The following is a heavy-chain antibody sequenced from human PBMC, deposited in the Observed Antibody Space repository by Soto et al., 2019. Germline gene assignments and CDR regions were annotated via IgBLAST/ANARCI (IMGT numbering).Heavy chain of an antibody. J-gene: IGHJ4*02. D-gene: IGHD3-9*01. Sequence: ASVKVSCKASGYTFTGYYMHWVRQAPGQRLERMGWINAGNGNTKYSQKFQGRVTITRDTSASTAYMELSSLRSEDTAVYYCARGSRREYDILTGYPRVGYFDYWGQGTLVTVSS. CDR3: ARGSRREYDILTGYPRVGYFDY. CDR2: INAGNGNT. V-gene: IGHV1-3*01. CDR1: GYTFTGYY.